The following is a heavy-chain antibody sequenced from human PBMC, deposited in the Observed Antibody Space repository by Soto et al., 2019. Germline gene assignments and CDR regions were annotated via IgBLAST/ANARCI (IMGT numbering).Heavy chain of an antibody. CDR1: GFTFSSYE. J-gene: IGHJ4*02. CDR3: ARDIGVGPAGFDY. Sequence: GGSLRLSCAASGFTFSSYEMNWVCQAPGKGLEWVSHISSGGSSIYYADSVKGRFTISRDNAKNSVYLQMNSLRAEDTAVYYCARDIGVGPAGFDYWGQGTLVTVSS. D-gene: IGHD2-2*01. CDR2: ISSGGSSI. V-gene: IGHV3-48*03.